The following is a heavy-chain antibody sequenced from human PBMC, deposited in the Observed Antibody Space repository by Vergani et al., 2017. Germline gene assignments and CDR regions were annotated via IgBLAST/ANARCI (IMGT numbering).Heavy chain of an antibody. CDR1: GGSISSSSYY. D-gene: IGHD1-1*01. CDR3: ARASQLYYFDY. CDR2: IYYSGRT. V-gene: IGHV4-39*07. Sequence: QLQLQESGPGLVKPSETLSLTCTVSGGSISSSSYYWGWIRQPPGKGLEWIGSIYYSGRTYYNPSLKSRVTISVDTSKNQFSLKLSSVTAADTAVYYCARASQLYYFDYWGQGTLVTVSS. J-gene: IGHJ4*02.